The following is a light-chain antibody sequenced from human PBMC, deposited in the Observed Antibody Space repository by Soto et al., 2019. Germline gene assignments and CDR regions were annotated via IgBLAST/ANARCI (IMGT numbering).Light chain of an antibody. J-gene: IGLJ1*01. Sequence: QSVLTQPASVSGSPGQSITISCTGTSSDVGGYNYVSWYQRHPGKAPKLMIFDVSNRPSGVSNRFSGSKSGNTASLTISGLQAEDEADYYCNSYTSSSTYVFGTGTKVTVL. CDR1: SSDVGGYNY. CDR2: DVS. V-gene: IGLV2-14*03. CDR3: NSYTSSSTYV.